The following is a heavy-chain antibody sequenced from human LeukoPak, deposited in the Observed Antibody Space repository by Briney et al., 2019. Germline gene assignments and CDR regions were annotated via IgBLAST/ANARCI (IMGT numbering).Heavy chain of an antibody. D-gene: IGHD6-19*01. J-gene: IGHJ4*02. V-gene: IGHV4-39*01. Sequence: PSETLSLTCTVSGGSISSSSYYWGWIRQPPGKGLEWIGSIYYSGSTYYNPSLKSRVTISVDTSKNQFSLKLSSVTAADTAVYYCARHGPDSSGWYGRLWSFDYWGQGTLVTVSS. CDR2: IYYSGST. CDR1: GGSISSSSYY. CDR3: ARHGPDSSGWYGRLWSFDY.